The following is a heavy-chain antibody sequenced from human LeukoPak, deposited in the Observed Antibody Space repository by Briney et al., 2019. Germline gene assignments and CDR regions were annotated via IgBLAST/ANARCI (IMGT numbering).Heavy chain of an antibody. CDR1: GYTFTSYY. CDR3: ARGDSSSWYPYGMDV. Sequence: SVKVSCKASGYTFTSYYMHWVRQAPGQGLEWMGGIIPIFGTANYAQKFQGRVTITADESTSTAYMELSSLRSEDTAVYYCARGDSSSWYPYGMDVWGQGTTVTVSS. V-gene: IGHV1-69*13. J-gene: IGHJ6*02. CDR2: IIPIFGTA. D-gene: IGHD6-13*01.